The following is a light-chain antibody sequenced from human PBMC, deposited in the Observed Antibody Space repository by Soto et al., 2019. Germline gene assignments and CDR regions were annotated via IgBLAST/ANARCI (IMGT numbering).Light chain of an antibody. CDR2: EVS. CDR3: SSYAGSNNPVV. J-gene: IGLJ2*01. Sequence: QSALTQPPSASGSPGQSVTISCTGTSSDVGGYNYVSWYQQHPGKAPKLMIYEVSKRPSGVPDRFSGSKSGNTASLTVSGRQAEDEADYYCSSYAGSNNPVVFGGGTNLTVL. CDR1: SSDVGGYNY. V-gene: IGLV2-8*01.